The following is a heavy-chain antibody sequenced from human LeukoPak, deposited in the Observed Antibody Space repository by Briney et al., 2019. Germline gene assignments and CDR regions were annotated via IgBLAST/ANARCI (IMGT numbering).Heavy chain of an antibody. V-gene: IGHV3-48*04. D-gene: IGHD6-13*01. Sequence: GSLRLSCAASGFTFSNFRMNWVRQAPGKGPEWVSYISSDSDTIYYADFVQGRFTISRDNAQNSLHLQMNSLRAEDTAVYYCNSWDIDHWGQGTLVTVSS. CDR1: GFTFSNFR. CDR3: NSWDIDH. CDR2: ISSDSDTI. J-gene: IGHJ4*02.